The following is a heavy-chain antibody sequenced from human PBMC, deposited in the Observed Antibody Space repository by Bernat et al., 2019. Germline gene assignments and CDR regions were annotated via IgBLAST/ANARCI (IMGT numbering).Heavy chain of an antibody. CDR3: ARVTTVTTTYYYYMDV. J-gene: IGHJ6*03. V-gene: IGHV1-18*04. CDR2: TSAYNGNT. D-gene: IGHD4-17*01. CDR1: GYTFTSYG. Sequence: QVQLVQSGAEVKKPGASGKVSCKASGYTFTSYGISWVRQAPGQGLEWMGWTSAYNGNTNNEQKHQGSVTMTTDTSTSTVYMELRRLRSDDTAVYYCARVTTVTTTYYYYMDVWGKGTTVTVSS.